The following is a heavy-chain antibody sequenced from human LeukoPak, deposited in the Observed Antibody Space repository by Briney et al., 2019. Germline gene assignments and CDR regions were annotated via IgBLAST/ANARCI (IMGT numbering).Heavy chain of an antibody. CDR3: AREGDSSGYYFTIDY. D-gene: IGHD3-22*01. Sequence: GGSLRLSCAASGFTFSSYAMHWVRQAPGKGLEWEAVISYDGSNKYYADSVKGRFTISRDNSKNTLYLQMNSLRAEDTAVYYCAREGDSSGYYFTIDYWGQGTLVTVSS. CDR2: ISYDGSNK. V-gene: IGHV3-30*01. J-gene: IGHJ4*02. CDR1: GFTFSSYA.